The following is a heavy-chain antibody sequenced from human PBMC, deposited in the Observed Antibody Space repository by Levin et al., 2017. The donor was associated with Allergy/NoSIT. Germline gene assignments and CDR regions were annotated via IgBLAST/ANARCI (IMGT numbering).Heavy chain of an antibody. V-gene: IGHV1-2*02. Sequence: PWASVRVSCKASGFLFTHYYMHWLRQAPGQGLEWMGWAHPTNNETYYAQSFQGRVSMASDASTSTAYMELRALRSDDTAVYFCAIDGPPYCPGGRCFTDWGQGALVTVSS. J-gene: IGHJ4*02. CDR2: AHPTNNET. CDR1: GFLFTHYY. D-gene: IGHD2-8*02. CDR3: AIDGPPYCPGGRCFTD.